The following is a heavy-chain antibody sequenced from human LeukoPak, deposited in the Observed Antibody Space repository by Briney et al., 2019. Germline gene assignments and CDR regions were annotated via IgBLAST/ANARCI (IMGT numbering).Heavy chain of an antibody. J-gene: IGHJ6*03. D-gene: IGHD3-10*01. Sequence: PGGCLRLSCAASGFSFDEYGIRGVRQAPGRGGEWVSGIYWLGGSTGYADSVKGRFTISRDNSKNTLYLQMNSLRAEDTAVYHCAKSGVVWFGEFSPKRCYYMDVWGKGTTVTVSS. CDR2: IYWLGGST. CDR1: GFSFDEYG. V-gene: IGHV3-20*01. CDR3: AKSGVVWFGEFSPKRCYYMDV.